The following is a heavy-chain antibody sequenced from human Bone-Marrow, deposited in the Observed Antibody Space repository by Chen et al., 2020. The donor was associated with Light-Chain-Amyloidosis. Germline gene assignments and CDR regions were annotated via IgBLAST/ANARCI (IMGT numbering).Heavy chain of an antibody. V-gene: IGHV3-21*01. CDR2: ISRSSSHI. CDR1: GFTFSSYA. J-gene: IGHJ4*02. CDR3: VRGTSGGYGLFDQ. Sequence: EVQLLESGGGLVQPGGSLRLSCAASGFTFSSYAMTWVRQAPGKGLEWVSSISRSSSHIYYADSMRGRFTISRDNAKNSLYLQMNSLRVEDTAVYFCVRGTSGGYGLFDQWGQGPLVTVSS. D-gene: IGHD2-2*01.